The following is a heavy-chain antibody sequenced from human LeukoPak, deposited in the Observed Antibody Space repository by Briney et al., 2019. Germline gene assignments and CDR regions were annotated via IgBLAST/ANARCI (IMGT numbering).Heavy chain of an antibody. D-gene: IGHD3-9*01. J-gene: IGHJ6*02. CDR2: ISAYNGNT. Sequence: ASVKVSCKASGYTFTSYGISWVRQAPGQGLEWMGWISAYNGNTNYAQKLQGRVTMTTDTSTSTAYMELRNLRSDDTAVYYCARGDVNYDILTGYYYYGMDVWGQGTTVTVSS. CDR1: GYTFTSYG. V-gene: IGHV1-18*01. CDR3: ARGDVNYDILTGYYYYGMDV.